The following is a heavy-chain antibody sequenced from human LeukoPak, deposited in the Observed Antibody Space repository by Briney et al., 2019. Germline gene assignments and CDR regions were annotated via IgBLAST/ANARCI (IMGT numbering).Heavy chain of an antibody. CDR2: IYHSGST. CDR3: ARTLAQLVIVDY. V-gene: IGHV4-39*07. D-gene: IGHD6-6*01. J-gene: IGHJ4*02. Sequence: PSETLSLTCTVSGGSISSGGYYWGWIRQPPGKGLEWIGTIYHSGSTYYNPSLKSRVTISVDTSKNQFSLKLSSVTAADTAVYYCARTLAQLVIVDYWGQGTLVTVSS. CDR1: GGSISSGGYY.